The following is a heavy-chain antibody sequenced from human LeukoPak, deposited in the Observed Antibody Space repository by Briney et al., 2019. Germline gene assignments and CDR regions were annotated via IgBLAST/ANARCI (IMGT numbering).Heavy chain of an antibody. J-gene: IGHJ4*02. CDR3: VRTYDRSGHYYPDY. CDR1: GYNFPTYW. D-gene: IGHD3-22*01. CDR2: IYPGDSDT. Sequence: GESLKISCKGSGYNFPTYWIGWVRRMPGKGLEWMAIIYPGDSDTKYSPSFQGQVTISVDESISTAYLQWSSLKASDTAMYYCVRTYDRSGHYYPDYWGQGTLVTVSS. V-gene: IGHV5-51*01.